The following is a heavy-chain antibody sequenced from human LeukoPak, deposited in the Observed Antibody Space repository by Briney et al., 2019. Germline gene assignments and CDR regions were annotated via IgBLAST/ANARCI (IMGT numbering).Heavy chain of an antibody. CDR3: AKEFHGSGSYYSDDAFDI. D-gene: IGHD3-10*01. CDR2: ISYSGGT. CDR1: GGSISSSY. V-gene: IGHV4-59*01. J-gene: IGHJ3*02. Sequence: SETLSLTCSVSGGSISSSYWSWIRQPPGKGLEWIGYISYSGGTNYNPSLKSRVTISADTSKNQFSLILSSVTAADTAVYYCAKEFHGSGSYYSDDAFDIWGQGTMVTVSS.